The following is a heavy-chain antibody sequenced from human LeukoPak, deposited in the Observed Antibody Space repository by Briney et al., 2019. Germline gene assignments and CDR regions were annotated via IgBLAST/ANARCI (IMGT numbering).Heavy chain of an antibody. Sequence: TGGSLRLSCAASGFTFSTYWMHWVRQAPGKGLVWVSRLKSDGSTNYADSVKGRFTISRDNAKSTVSLQMNSLRPEDTGVYYCARAPSEIGGYYPEYFRHWGQGTLVTVSS. J-gene: IGHJ1*01. D-gene: IGHD3-22*01. CDR2: LKSDGST. CDR3: ARAPSEIGGYYPEYFRH. CDR1: GFTFSTYW. V-gene: IGHV3-74*01.